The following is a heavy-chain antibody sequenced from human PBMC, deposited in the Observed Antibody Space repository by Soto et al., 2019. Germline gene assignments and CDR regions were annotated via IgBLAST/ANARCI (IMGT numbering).Heavy chain of an antibody. CDR2: MNSDGSST. V-gene: IGHV3-74*01. J-gene: IGHJ4*02. CDR3: ATAEVDY. CDR1: GFTFGNSL. Sequence: PGGSLSRSYASSGFTFGNSLRHWVRQAPGEGLEWVSRMNSDGSSTNYADSVKGRFTVSRDNAKNTLYLQMNSLRAEDTAVYYCATAEVDYWGPGTLVTVSS.